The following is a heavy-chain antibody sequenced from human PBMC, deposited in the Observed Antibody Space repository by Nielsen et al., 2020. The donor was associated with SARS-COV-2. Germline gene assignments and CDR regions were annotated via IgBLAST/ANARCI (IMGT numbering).Heavy chain of an antibody. Sequence: GESLKISCAASGFTFSRFQMHWVRQAPGKGLEWVAITSYDGSRQIYADSVKGRFTISRDNAKNSLYLQMNSLRAEDTAVYYCARGGTTGYFDLWGRGTLVTVSS. CDR2: TSYDGSRQ. J-gene: IGHJ2*01. D-gene: IGHD1-14*01. V-gene: IGHV3-30*04. CDR1: GFTFSRFQ. CDR3: ARGGTTGYFDL.